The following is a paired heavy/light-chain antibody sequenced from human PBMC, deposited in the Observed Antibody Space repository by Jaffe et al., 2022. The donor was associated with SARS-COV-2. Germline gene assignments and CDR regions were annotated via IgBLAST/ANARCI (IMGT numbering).Light chain of an antibody. J-gene: IGLJ3*02. CDR3: MIWHSSHWV. V-gene: IGLV5-45*03. CDR2: YKSDSDK. Sequence: QAVLTQPSSLSASPGASASLTCTLRSGINVGTYWMYWYQQKPGSPPQYLLRYKSDSDKQQGSGVPSRFSGSKDASANAGILLISGLQSEDEADYYCMIWHSSHWVFGGGTKLTVL. CDR1: SGINVGTYW.
Heavy chain of an antibody. CDR1: GYTFTSYD. V-gene: IGHV1-8*01. Sequence: QVQLVQSGAEVEKPGASVRVSCKASGYTFTSYDINWVRQATGQGLEWMGWMNPNSGHTGYAQKFQGRVNMTRDPSISTAYMELSGLRSEDTAVYYCARDGDYSGSGSFDYWGRGTLVTVSS. D-gene: IGHD3-10*01. J-gene: IGHJ4*02. CDR2: MNPNSGHT. CDR3: ARDGDYSGSGSFDY.